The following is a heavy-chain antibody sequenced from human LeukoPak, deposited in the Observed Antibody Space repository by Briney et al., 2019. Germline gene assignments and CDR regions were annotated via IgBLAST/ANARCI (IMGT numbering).Heavy chain of an antibody. V-gene: IGHV4-4*07. J-gene: IGHJ6*03. Sequence: SETLSLTCTVSGGSISSYYWSWIRQPAGKGLEWIGRIYGSGGTNYNSSLKSRVTMSADTSKNQFSLKLSSVTAADTAMYYCAREGIMIFGVVIPYYMDVWGKGTTVTVSS. CDR1: GGSISSYY. CDR2: IYGSGGT. D-gene: IGHD3-3*01. CDR3: AREGIMIFGVVIPYYMDV.